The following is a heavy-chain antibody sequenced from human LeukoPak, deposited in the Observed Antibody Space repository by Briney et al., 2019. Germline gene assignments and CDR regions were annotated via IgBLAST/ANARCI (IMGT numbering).Heavy chain of an antibody. V-gene: IGHV3-23*01. CDR3: AKGSSSSCYAAFDI. D-gene: IGHD6-13*01. J-gene: IGHJ3*02. CDR2: ININGGTT. CDR1: GFTFSSYA. Sequence: GGSLRLSCAASGFTFSSYAMSWVRQAPGKGLEWVSAININGGTTYYADSVKGRFTISRDSSQNTLYLQMNSLRAEDTALYYCAKGSSSSCYAAFDIWGQGTMVTVSS.